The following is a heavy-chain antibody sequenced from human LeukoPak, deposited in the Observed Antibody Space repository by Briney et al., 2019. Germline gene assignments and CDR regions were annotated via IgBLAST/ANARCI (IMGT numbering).Heavy chain of an antibody. D-gene: IGHD2-2*01. Sequence: PGGSLRLSCAASGFTFSSYAMSWVCQAPGKGLEWVSSISSSSSYIYYADSVKGRFTISRDNAKNSLYLQMNSLRAEDTAVYYCARELIYCSSTSCYPSAGFDYWGQGTLVTVSS. CDR3: ARELIYCSSTSCYPSAGFDY. CDR1: GFTFSSYA. J-gene: IGHJ4*02. V-gene: IGHV3-21*01. CDR2: ISSSSSYI.